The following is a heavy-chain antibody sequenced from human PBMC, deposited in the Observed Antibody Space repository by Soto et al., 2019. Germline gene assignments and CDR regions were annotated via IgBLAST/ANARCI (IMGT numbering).Heavy chain of an antibody. CDR2: IYHSGSA. Sequence: QVQLLQSGPGLVQPSGTLSLTCAVSGGSISGRYWWSWVRQPPGKGLEWIGEIYHSGSADYSPSLKSRVTISVDESKNQLSLNLYSVTAADTAVYSCARAPASYYSLDVWGQGTTVTVSS. CDR1: GGSISGRYW. J-gene: IGHJ6*02. V-gene: IGHV4-4*02. CDR3: ARAPASYYSLDV.